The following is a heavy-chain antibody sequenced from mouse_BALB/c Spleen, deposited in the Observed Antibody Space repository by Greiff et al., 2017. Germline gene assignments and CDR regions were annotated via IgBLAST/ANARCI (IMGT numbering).Heavy chain of an antibody. CDR3: ARRGTTVGAMYY. Sequence: VQLQQSGAELVRPGTSVKISCKASGYTFTNYWLGWVKQRPGHGLEWIGDIYPGGGYTNYNEKFKGKATLTADTSSSTAYMQLSSLTSEDSAVYFCARRGTTVGAMYYWGQGTSVTVSS. CDR2: IYPGGGYT. D-gene: IGHD1-1*01. J-gene: IGHJ4*01. CDR1: GYTFTNYW. V-gene: IGHV1-63*02.